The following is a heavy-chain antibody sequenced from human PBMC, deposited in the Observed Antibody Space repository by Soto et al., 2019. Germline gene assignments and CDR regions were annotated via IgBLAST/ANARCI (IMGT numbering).Heavy chain of an antibody. V-gene: IGHV3-23*01. Sequence: VQLLQSGGGLVQPGGSLRLSCAASGFTFDNYVMTWVRQAPGKGLEWVAGISGNGARAYYGDSVKGRFIVSRDNSKNTKYLQMNSLRVEDTALYYCAKRFDDSSTWSFDHWGLGTLVTVSS. J-gene: IGHJ4*02. CDR2: ISGNGARA. D-gene: IGHD6-6*01. CDR1: GFTFDNYV. CDR3: AKRFDDSSTWSFDH.